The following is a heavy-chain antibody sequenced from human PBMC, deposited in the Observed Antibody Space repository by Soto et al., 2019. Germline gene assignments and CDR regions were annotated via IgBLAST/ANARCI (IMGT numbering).Heavy chain of an antibody. V-gene: IGHV3-48*04. J-gene: IGHJ4*02. D-gene: IGHD2-15*01. CDR3: VTDMPLWRLDS. CDR1: GFTFSSYS. Sequence: GGSLRLSCASSGFTFSSYSMNWVRQAPGKGLEWVSYISSSSYTIYYADSVKGRFTISRDDAKNTLYLHMNSLRAEDTAVYYCVTDMPLWRLDSWGQGTLVTVS. CDR2: ISSSSYTI.